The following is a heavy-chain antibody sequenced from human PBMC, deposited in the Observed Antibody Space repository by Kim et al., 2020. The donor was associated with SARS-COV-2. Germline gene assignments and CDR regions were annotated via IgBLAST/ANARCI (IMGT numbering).Heavy chain of an antibody. D-gene: IGHD3-22*01. Sequence: VKGRFTISRDNSKNTLYLQMNSLGAEDTAVYYCARSPDADYYDSSGYWRYWGQGTLVTVSS. J-gene: IGHJ4*02. V-gene: IGHV3-66*01. CDR3: ARSPDADYYDSSGYWRY.